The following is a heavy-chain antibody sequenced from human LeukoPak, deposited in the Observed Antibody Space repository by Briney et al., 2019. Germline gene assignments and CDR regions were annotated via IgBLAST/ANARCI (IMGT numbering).Heavy chain of an antibody. J-gene: IGHJ5*02. CDR1: GGSFSGYY. CDR2: INHSGSA. CDR3: ARSDYYDSSGYPTHLNWFDP. D-gene: IGHD3-22*01. Sequence: SETLSLTCAVYGGSFSGYYWSWIRQSPGKGLESIGEINHSGSANYNPSLKSRVTISVDTSMNQFSLKLSSVTAADTAVYYCARSDYYDSSGYPTHLNWFDPWGQGTLVTVSS. V-gene: IGHV4-34*01.